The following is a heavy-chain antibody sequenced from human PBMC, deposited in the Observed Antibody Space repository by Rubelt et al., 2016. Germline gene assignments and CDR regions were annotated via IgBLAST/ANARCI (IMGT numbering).Heavy chain of an antibody. D-gene: IGHD2-21*02. CDR3: ALTTISPGMDG. Sequence: QLQLQESGPGLVKPSETLSLSCVVSGGSISSSGYYWGWIRQPPGKGLEWIGYIYYSGTTYYNPSLKSRVTMSLETSKNQCSRKRSVVTAADTAVYYGALTTISPGMDGWGQGTTVTVSS. CDR2: IYYSGTT. V-gene: IGHV4-39*07. CDR1: GGSISSSGYY. J-gene: IGHJ6*02.